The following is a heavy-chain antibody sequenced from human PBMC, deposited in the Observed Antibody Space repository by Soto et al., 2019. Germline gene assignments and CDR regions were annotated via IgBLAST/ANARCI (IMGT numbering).Heavy chain of an antibody. D-gene: IGHD2-2*01. V-gene: IGHV4-4*02. CDR3: VRAWSCSSTSCYWFDS. Sequence: QVQLQESGPGLVKPSGTLSLTCAVSSDSISSNWWSWVRQPPGKGLEWIGEIYHSGSTNYNPSLKSRVTISVDKSKNQFSLKLSSVTAADTAVYYCVRAWSCSSTSCYWFDSWGQGTLVIVSS. CDR2: IYHSGST. CDR1: SDSISSNW. J-gene: IGHJ5*01.